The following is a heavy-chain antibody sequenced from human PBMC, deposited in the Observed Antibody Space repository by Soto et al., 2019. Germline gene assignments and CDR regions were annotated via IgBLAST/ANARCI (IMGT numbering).Heavy chain of an antibody. CDR3: ARGDTLDV. J-gene: IGHJ6*04. Sequence: QVQLVQSGAEVKKPGASVKVSCKASGNTFINYDINWVRQAPGQGLDWMGWMNPNSGVAGYAQKFQGRVTMTRNISISTAYMELNSLRSDDTAVYYCARGDTLDVRGRGTTVTVSS. CDR2: MNPNSGVA. CDR1: GNTFINYD. V-gene: IGHV1-8*01.